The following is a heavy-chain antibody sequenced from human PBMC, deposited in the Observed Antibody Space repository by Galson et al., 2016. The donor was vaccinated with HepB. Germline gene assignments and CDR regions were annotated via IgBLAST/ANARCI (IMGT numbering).Heavy chain of an antibody. CDR2: IYYSGST. V-gene: IGHV4-61*05. Sequence: ETLSLTCSVSGGSIRKNNYYWGWFRQPPGKALEWIGYIYYSGSTDYNPSLKSRVTRSVDTSKNLVTLKLRSVTAADTAVYFCAKMESVATAGTARSNWFDPWGQGTLVTVSS. CDR1: GGSIRKNNYY. CDR3: AKMESVATAGTARSNWFDP. J-gene: IGHJ5*02. D-gene: IGHD6-13*01.